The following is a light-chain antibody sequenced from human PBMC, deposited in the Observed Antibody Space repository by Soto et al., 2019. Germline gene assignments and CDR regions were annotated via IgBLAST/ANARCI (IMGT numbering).Light chain of an antibody. CDR2: DTT. CDR1: TGAVTSGHY. Sequence: QAVVTQEPSLTVSPGGTVTLTCDSTTGAVTSGHYPYWFQRKPGQAPRPLIYDTTNKHSWTPARFSGSLLGGKAALTLSDAQPEDEADYYCLLSYTDGRPVFGGGTKLTVL. V-gene: IGLV7-46*01. J-gene: IGLJ2*01. CDR3: LLSYTDGRPV.